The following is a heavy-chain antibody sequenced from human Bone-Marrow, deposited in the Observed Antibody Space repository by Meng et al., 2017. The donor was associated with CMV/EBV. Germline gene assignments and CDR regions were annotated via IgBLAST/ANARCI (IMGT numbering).Heavy chain of an antibody. D-gene: IGHD3-22*01. Sequence: ASVKVSCKASGYTFTSYGISWVRQAPGQGLEWMGWISAYNGNTNYAQKLQGRVTMTTDTSTSTAYMELRSLTSDDTAVYYCAKDISGYVYIDFWGPGTPVTVSS. CDR1: GYTFTSYG. CDR3: AKDISGYVYIDF. J-gene: IGHJ4*02. V-gene: IGHV1-18*01. CDR2: ISAYNGNT.